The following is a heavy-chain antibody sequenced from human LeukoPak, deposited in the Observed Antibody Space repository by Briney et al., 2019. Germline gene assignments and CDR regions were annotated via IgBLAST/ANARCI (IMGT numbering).Heavy chain of an antibody. V-gene: IGHV1-8*03. Sequence: GASVKVSCKASGYTFTGYYMHWVRQAPGQGLEWMGWMNPNSGNTGYAQKFQGRVTITRNTSISTAYMELSSLRSEDTAVYYCARVRGGCSGGSCYSDYWGQGTLVTVSS. CDR1: GYTFTGYY. CDR3: ARVRGGCSGGSCYSDY. CDR2: MNPNSGNT. D-gene: IGHD2-15*01. J-gene: IGHJ4*02.